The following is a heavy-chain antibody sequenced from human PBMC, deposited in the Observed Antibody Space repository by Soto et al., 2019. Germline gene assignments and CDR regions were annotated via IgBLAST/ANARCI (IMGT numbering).Heavy chain of an antibody. Sequence: SETLSLTCAVSGGSISSGGYSGSWIRQPPGKGLEWIGYIYHSGSTYYNPSLKSRVTISVDRSKNQFSLKLSSVTAADTAVYYCARDNYGGNTGWFDPWGQGTLVTVSS. CDR3: ARDNYGGNTGWFDP. CDR2: IYHSGST. V-gene: IGHV4-30-2*01. J-gene: IGHJ5*02. D-gene: IGHD4-17*01. CDR1: GGSISSGGYS.